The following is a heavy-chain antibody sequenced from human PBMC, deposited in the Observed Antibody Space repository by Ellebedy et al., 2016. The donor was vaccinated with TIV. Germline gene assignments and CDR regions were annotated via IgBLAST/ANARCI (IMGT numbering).Heavy chain of an antibody. Sequence: GESLKISXAASGFTFSSYSMNWVRQAPGKGLEWVSSISSSSSYIYYADSVKGRFTISRDNAKNSLYLQMNSLRAEDTAVYYCARDVRDGYNYGAGYWGQGTLVTVSS. V-gene: IGHV3-21*01. CDR1: GFTFSSYS. CDR2: ISSSSSYI. J-gene: IGHJ4*02. D-gene: IGHD5-24*01. CDR3: ARDVRDGYNYGAGY.